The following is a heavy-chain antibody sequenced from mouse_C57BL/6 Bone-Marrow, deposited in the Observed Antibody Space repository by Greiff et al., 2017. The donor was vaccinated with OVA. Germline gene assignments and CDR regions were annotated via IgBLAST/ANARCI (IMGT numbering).Heavy chain of an antibody. CDR2: SSNKANDYTT. CDR3: ARDASYGTWFAY. Sequence: EVKLVESGGGLVQSGRSLRLSCATSGFTFSDFYMEWVRQAPGKGLEWIAASSNKANDYTTEYSASGKGRFIVSRDTSQSIIYLQMNALRAEDTAIYYCARDASYGTWFAYWGQGTLVTVSA. CDR1: GFTFSDFY. J-gene: IGHJ3*01. V-gene: IGHV7-1*01. D-gene: IGHD1-1*02.